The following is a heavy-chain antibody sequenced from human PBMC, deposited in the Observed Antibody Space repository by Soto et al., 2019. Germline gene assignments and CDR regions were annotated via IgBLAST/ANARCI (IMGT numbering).Heavy chain of an antibody. V-gene: IGHV3-23*01. CDR3: AKPPRASLSGYYYLYYFDY. CDR1: GFTFSSYA. D-gene: IGHD3-22*01. J-gene: IGHJ4*02. Sequence: EVQLLESGGGLVQPGGSQRLSCAASGFTFSSYAMSWVHQAPGKGLEWVSAISGSGGSTYYADSVKGRFTISRDNSKNTLYLQMNSLRAEDTAVYYCAKPPRASLSGYYYLYYFDYWGQGTLVTVSS. CDR2: ISGSGGST.